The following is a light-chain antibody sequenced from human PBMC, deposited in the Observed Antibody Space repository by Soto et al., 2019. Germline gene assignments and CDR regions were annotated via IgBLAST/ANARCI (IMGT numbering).Light chain of an antibody. CDR3: QQSYSTPPIT. J-gene: IGKJ5*01. CDR2: KAS. CDR1: QSISTY. Sequence: DIQMTQSPATLSASVGDRVAITCRASQSISTYLAWYQQKPGKAPKLLIYKASSLESGVPSRFSGSGSGTDFTLTISCLQSEDFATYYCQQSYSTPPITFGQGTRLEIK. V-gene: IGKV1-5*03.